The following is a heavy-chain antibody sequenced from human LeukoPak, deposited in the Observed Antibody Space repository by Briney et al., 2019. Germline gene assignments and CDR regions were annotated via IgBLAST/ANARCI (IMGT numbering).Heavy chain of an antibody. V-gene: IGHV3-23*01. D-gene: IGHD5-24*01. CDR3: ARRAYNWGAFDI. Sequence: GGSLRLSCAASGFTFSSYAMSWVRQAPGKGLEWVSAVSGSGGSTYYADSVKGRFTISRDSSKNTLYLQMNSLRAEDTAVYYCARRAYNWGAFDIWGQGTLVTVSS. CDR1: GFTFSSYA. CDR2: VSGSGGST. J-gene: IGHJ3*02.